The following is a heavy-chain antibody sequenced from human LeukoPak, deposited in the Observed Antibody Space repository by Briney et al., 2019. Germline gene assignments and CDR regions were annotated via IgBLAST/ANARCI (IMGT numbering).Heavy chain of an antibody. CDR1: GFTFSSYS. V-gene: IGHV3-48*04. CDR3: ARGHPNFDWLLYGPGYFDY. J-gene: IGHJ4*02. CDR2: ISCSSSTI. Sequence: PGGSLRLSCAASGFTFSSYSMNWVRQAPGKGLEWVSYISCSSSTIYYADSVKGRFTISRDNAKNSLYLQMNSLRAEDTAVYYCARGHPNFDWLLYGPGYFDYWGQGTLVTVSS. D-gene: IGHD3-9*01.